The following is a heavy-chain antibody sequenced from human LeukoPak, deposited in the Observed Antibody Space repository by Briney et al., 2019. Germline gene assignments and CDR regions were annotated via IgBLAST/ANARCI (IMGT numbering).Heavy chain of an antibody. Sequence: ASVKVSCKASGYTFTSYGISWVRQAPGQGLEWMGWISAYNGNTNYAQKLQGRVTMTTDTSTSTAYMELRSLRSDDTAVYYCARVAITIFGVVIWGSDYWGQGTLVTVSS. D-gene: IGHD3-3*01. CDR1: GYTFTSYG. V-gene: IGHV1-18*01. CDR3: ARVAITIFGVVIWGSDY. CDR2: ISAYNGNT. J-gene: IGHJ4*02.